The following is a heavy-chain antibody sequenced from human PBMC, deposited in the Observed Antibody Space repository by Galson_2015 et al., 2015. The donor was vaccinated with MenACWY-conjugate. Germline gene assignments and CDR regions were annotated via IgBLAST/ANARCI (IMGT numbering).Heavy chain of an antibody. CDR1: GASISNSNW. Sequence: ETLSLTCAVSGASISNSNWLSWVRQAPGKGLEWIGEIYDNGRANYNPSLKSRVTMSVDESKNHFSLNLRSVTAADTAVYYCVREKSSKVAAFDDWGQGTLVTVSS. CDR2: IYDNGRA. D-gene: IGHD4-23*01. J-gene: IGHJ4*02. CDR3: VREKSSKVAAFDD. V-gene: IGHV4-4*02.